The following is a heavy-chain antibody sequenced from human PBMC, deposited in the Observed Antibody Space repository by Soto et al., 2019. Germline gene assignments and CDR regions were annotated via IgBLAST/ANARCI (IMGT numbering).Heavy chain of an antibody. J-gene: IGHJ4*02. V-gene: IGHV3-48*01. CDR2: ISSSSSTI. CDR3: ARDLNYGLFDY. Sequence: EVQLVESGGGLVQPGGSLSLSCAASGFTFSSYSMNWVRQAPGKGLEWVSYISSSSSTIYYADSVQGRFTISRDNAKNSLYLQMYSLRAEDTAVYYCARDLNYGLFDYWGQGTLVTVSS. CDR1: GFTFSSYS. D-gene: IGHD4-17*01.